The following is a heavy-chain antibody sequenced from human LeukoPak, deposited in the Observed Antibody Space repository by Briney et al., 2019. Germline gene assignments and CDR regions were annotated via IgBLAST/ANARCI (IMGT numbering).Heavy chain of an antibody. J-gene: IGHJ4*02. CDR3: AKGKVNHLGAFDQ. CDR1: GSSFSSNA. Sequence: GGSLRLSCAASGSSFSSNALSWVRQAPGKGLEWVSRVSESGHGKSYADSVKGRFLISSDNSKNTFYLQMNSLRVHDTATYYCAKGKVNHLGAFDQWGQGTLVTVSS. D-gene: IGHD1-26*01. CDR2: VSESGHGK. V-gene: IGHV3-23*01.